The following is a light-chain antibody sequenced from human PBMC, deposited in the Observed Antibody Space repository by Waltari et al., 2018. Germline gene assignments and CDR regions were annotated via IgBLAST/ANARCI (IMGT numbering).Light chain of an antibody. CDR2: KAS. J-gene: IGKJ2*01. CDR3: QQYSNYPYT. Sequence: IQMTQSPSTLSASVVDTVTITCRASQSISSWLAWYQQKPGKAPKLLIHKASTLESGVPSRFSGSGSGTEFTLTIDSLLPDDFATYYCQQYSNYPYTFGQGTKLEI. CDR1: QSISSW. V-gene: IGKV1-5*03.